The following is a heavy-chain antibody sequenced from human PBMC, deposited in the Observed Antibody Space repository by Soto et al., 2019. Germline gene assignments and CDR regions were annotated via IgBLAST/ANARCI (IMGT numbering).Heavy chain of an antibody. J-gene: IGHJ4*02. D-gene: IGHD1-7*01. CDR2: ISKNGYT. CDR1: GGSISAYS. Sequence: SETLSLTCTVSGGSISAYSWSWIRQPAWKGLEWIGSISKNGYTQYNPSLKSRVTVSVDASRNQFFLNLHSVTAADSAVYFCGRESGETWDYEAYWGQGTPVT. V-gene: IGHV4-4*07. CDR3: GRESGETWDYEAY.